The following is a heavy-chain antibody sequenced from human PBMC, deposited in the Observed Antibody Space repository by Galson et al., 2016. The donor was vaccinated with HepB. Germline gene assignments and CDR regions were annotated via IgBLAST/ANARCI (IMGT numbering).Heavy chain of an antibody. D-gene: IGHD2-15*01. V-gene: IGHV3-53*01. J-gene: IGHJ4*02. Sequence: SLRLSCAASGFTVSSNYMSWVRQAPGKGLEWVSVIYSGGGTYYAEYVKGRFTISRDNSKNTLYLQLNSLRAEDTAVYYCARDLPLLGWGQGTLVTVSS. CDR3: ARDLPLLG. CDR2: IYSGGGT. CDR1: GFTVSSNY.